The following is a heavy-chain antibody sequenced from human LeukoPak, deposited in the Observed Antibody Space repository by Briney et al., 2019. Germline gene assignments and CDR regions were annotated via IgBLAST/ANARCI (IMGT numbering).Heavy chain of an antibody. CDR3: ARFGGITIFGVVKNWFDP. Sequence: SETLSLTCAVYGGSFSGYYWSWIRQPPGKGLEWIGEINHSGSTNYNPSLKSRVTISVDTSKNQFSLKLSSVTAADTAVYYCARFGGITIFGVVKNWFDPWGQGTLVTVSS. J-gene: IGHJ5*02. CDR1: GGSFSGYY. V-gene: IGHV4-34*01. D-gene: IGHD3-3*01. CDR2: INHSGST.